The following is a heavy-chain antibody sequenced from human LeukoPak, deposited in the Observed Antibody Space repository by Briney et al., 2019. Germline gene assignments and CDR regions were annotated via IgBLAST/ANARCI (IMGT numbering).Heavy chain of an antibody. CDR1: GFTFSSYG. D-gene: IGHD3-22*01. Sequence: PGRPLRLSCAASGFTFSSYGMHWVRQAPGKGLEGVAVIWYDGSNKYSAASVKGRFTISRDNSKNTLYLQMSSLRAEDTAVYYCAKDRGRYYDSSGYYWGYYFDSWGQGILVTVSA. J-gene: IGHJ4*02. V-gene: IGHV3-33*06. CDR3: AKDRGRYYDSSGYYWGYYFDS. CDR2: IWYDGSNK.